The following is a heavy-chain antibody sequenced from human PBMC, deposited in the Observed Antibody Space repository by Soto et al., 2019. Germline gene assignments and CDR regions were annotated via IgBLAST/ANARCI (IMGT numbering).Heavy chain of an antibody. CDR1: GFTFSSYA. Sequence: QVQLVESGGGVVQPGRSLRLSCAASGFTFSSYAMHWVRQAPGKGLEWVAVISYDGSNKYYADSVKGRFTISRDNSKNTLYLQMNSLRAEDTAVYYCARDRNPVYCSGGSCYSRYYGMDVWGQGTTVTVSS. V-gene: IGHV3-30-3*01. J-gene: IGHJ6*02. CDR2: ISYDGSNK. CDR3: ARDRNPVYCSGGSCYSRYYGMDV. D-gene: IGHD2-15*01.